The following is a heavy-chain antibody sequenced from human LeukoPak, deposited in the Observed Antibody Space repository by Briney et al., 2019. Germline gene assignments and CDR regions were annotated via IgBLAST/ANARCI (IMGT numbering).Heavy chain of an antibody. CDR2: IFYTGST. CDR1: GGSISSYY. V-gene: IGHV4-39*01. D-gene: IGHD2-2*01. Sequence: PSETLSLTCTVSGGSISSYYWGWIRQPPGKGLEWIGSIFYTGSTYYNPSLKSRVTISVDTSKSQFSLKLSSVTAADTAVYYCARRNVVVPATMARAFDIWGQGTMVTVSS. CDR3: ARRNVVVPATMARAFDI. J-gene: IGHJ3*02.